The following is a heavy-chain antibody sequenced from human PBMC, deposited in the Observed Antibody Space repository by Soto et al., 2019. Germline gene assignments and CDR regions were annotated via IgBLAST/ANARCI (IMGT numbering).Heavy chain of an antibody. D-gene: IGHD3-10*01. Sequence: QVQLVQSGAEVKKPGSSVKVSCKASGGTFSSYTISWVRQAPGQGLEWMGRIIPILGIANYAQKFQGRVTITADKSTSTGYMELSSLRSEDTAVYYCARDLPRGGWFDPWGQGTLVTVSS. CDR3: ARDLPRGGWFDP. V-gene: IGHV1-69*08. CDR2: IIPILGIA. CDR1: GGTFSSYT. J-gene: IGHJ5*02.